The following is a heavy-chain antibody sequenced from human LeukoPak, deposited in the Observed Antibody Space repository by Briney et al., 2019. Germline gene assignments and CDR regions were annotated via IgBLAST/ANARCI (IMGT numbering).Heavy chain of an antibody. CDR1: GYTFTSCD. V-gene: IGHV1-8*03. Sequence: ASVKVSCKASGYTFTSCDINWVRQATGQGLEWMGWMNPNSGNTGYAQKFQGRVTITRNTSISTAYMELSSLRSEDTAVYYCARFRIRYAFDIWGQGTMVTVSS. CDR2: MNPNSGNT. CDR3: ARFRIRYAFDI. J-gene: IGHJ3*02.